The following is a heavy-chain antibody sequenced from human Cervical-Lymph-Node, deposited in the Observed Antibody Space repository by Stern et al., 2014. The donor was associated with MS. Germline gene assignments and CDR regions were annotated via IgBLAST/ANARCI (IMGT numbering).Heavy chain of an antibody. Sequence: QVTLKESGPTLVKPTQTLTLTCSFSGFSLSDSGVGVGWFRQPPGKALEWLALSHWDEDKRYSPSLTSRLTITKDTSKNQVVFTMTNLGPGDSATYYCAHTSRGNYGDAFDFWGQGTLVTVSS. CDR1: GFSLSDSGVG. CDR2: SHWDEDK. CDR3: AHTSRGNYGDAFDF. D-gene: IGHD4-17*01. J-gene: IGHJ4*02. V-gene: IGHV2-5*02.